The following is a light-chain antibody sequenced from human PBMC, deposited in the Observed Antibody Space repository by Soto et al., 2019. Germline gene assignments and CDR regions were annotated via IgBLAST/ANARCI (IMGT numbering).Light chain of an antibody. V-gene: IGLV2-8*01. J-gene: IGLJ3*02. Sequence: QSALAQPPSASGSPGQSVTISCTGSGSDIGAYNFVSWYQQHPGNAPKLMIFGVTERPSGVPDRFSGSKSGNTASLPVSGLQADDEAVYYCYSYAGRNIWVFGGGTKVTVL. CDR3: YSYAGRNIWV. CDR1: GSDIGAYNF. CDR2: GVT.